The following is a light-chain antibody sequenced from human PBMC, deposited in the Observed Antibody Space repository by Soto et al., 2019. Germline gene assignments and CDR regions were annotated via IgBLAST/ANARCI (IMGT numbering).Light chain of an antibody. J-gene: IGKJ5*01. Sequence: EIVLTQSPATLSLSPGERATLSCRASQSVSSYLAWYQQKPGQAPRLLIYDASNRATGIPARFSGSGSGTDFTLTISSLEPEDFPVYYCQQRGNWPAITFGQGTRLEIK. CDR1: QSVSSY. V-gene: IGKV3-11*01. CDR2: DAS. CDR3: QQRGNWPAIT.